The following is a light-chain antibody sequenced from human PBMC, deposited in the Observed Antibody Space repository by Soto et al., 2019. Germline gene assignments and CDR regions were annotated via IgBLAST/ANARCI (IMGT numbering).Light chain of an antibody. CDR2: EVT. CDR1: SSDIGPYNY. CDR3: SSYPSSATPYV. Sequence: QSVLTQPASVSGSPGQSITISCIGISSDIGPYNYVSWYQQHPDKAPKLILYEVTNRPSGASDRFSGSKSGNAAFLTISGLQAEHEADYYCSSYPSSATPYVFGTGTRSPS. J-gene: IGLJ1*01. V-gene: IGLV2-14*01.